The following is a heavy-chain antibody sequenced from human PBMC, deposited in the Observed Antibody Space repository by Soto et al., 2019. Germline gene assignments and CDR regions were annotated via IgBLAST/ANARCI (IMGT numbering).Heavy chain of an antibody. Sequence: QVQLVQSGAEVKKPGASVKVSCKASGYTFASYAMLWVRQAPGQRLEWMGWINAGNGNTKYSQKFQGRVTITRDTSATTAYMELSSLRSEDTAVYYCARDGAAFFGGAQLSGGVDYWGQGTLVTVSS. CDR2: INAGNGNT. J-gene: IGHJ4*02. CDR1: GYTFASYA. V-gene: IGHV1-3*01. D-gene: IGHD3-3*01. CDR3: ARDGAAFFGGAQLSGGVDY.